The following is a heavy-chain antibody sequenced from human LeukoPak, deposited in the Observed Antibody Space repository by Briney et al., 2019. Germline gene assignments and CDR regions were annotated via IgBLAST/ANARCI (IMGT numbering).Heavy chain of an antibody. CDR1: GFTFSNYW. CDR3: AVQPDY. Sequence: GGFLRLSCAASGFTFSNYWMHCHRQAPGKGLVWVSRVNSDGSSTIYADSVKGRFTISRDNAENTLYLQVNSLRAEDSAVYYCAVQPDYWGQGTLVAVSS. D-gene: IGHD1-1*01. CDR2: VNSDGSST. J-gene: IGHJ4*02. V-gene: IGHV3-74*01.